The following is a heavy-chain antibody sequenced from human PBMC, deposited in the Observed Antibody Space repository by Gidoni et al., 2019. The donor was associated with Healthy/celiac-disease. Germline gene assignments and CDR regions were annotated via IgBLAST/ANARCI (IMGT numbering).Heavy chain of an antibody. CDR3: ARGRKIEYSSSSFKPTGGNWFDP. J-gene: IGHJ5*02. D-gene: IGHD6-6*01. Sequence: QVQLQQWGAGLLKPSETLSLTCAVYGGSFSGYYWSWLRQPPGKGLEWIGEIKHSGSTNYNPSLKSRVTISVDTSKNQFALKLSSVTAADTAVYYCARGRKIEYSSSSFKPTGGNWFDPWGQGTLVTVSS. V-gene: IGHV4-34*01. CDR1: GGSFSGYY. CDR2: IKHSGST.